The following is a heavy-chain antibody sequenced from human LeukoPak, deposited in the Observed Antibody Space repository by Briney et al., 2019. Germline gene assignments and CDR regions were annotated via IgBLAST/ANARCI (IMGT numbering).Heavy chain of an antibody. V-gene: IGHV1-8*03. CDR2: MNPNSGNT. J-gene: IGHJ4*02. D-gene: IGHD6-6*01. Sequence: ASVKVSCKASGYTFTSYDINWVRQATGQGLEWMGWMNPNSGNTGYAQKFQDRVTITRNTSISTAYMELSSLRSEDTAVYYCARGGAARSNAYYFDYWGQGTLVTVSS. CDR3: ARGGAARSNAYYFDY. CDR1: GYTFTSYD.